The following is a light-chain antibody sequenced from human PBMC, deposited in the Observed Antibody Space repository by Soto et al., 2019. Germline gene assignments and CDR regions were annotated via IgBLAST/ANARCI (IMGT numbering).Light chain of an antibody. J-gene: IGLJ2*01. CDR3: QSYDSSLSGFHVV. V-gene: IGLV1-40*01. CDR2: GNS. Sequence: QSVLTQPPSVSGAPGQRVTISCTGSSSNIGAGYDVHWYQQLPGTAPKLLIYGNSNRPSGVPDRFSGSKSGTSASLAITGLHAEDEADYYSQSYDSSLSGFHVVFGGGTKLTVL. CDR1: SSNIGAGYD.